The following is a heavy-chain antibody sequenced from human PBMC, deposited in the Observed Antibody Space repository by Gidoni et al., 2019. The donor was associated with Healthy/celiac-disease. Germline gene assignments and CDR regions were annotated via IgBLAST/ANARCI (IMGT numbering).Heavy chain of an antibody. D-gene: IGHD2-15*01. CDR3: ARPHCRGGSCYSWDAFDI. Sequence: QLQLQESGPGRVKPSETLSRTCTVSGGSISSSSSYWGWIRQPPGKGLEWIGSIYYSGSTYYNPSLKSRVTISVDTSKNQFSLKLSSVTAADTAVYYCARPHCRGGSCYSWDAFDIWGQGTMVTVSS. CDR1: GGSISSSSSY. V-gene: IGHV4-39*01. J-gene: IGHJ3*02. CDR2: IYYSGST.